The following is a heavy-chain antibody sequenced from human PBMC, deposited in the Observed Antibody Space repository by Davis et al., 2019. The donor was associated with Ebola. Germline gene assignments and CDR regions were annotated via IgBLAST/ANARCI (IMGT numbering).Heavy chain of an antibody. CDR3: ARAIAGHIVVVPVPVVYFDY. D-gene: IGHD2-2*01. CDR1: GGSISSGDYY. Sequence: PSETLSLTCTVSGGSISSGDYYWSWIRQPPGKGLEWIGYIYYSGSTYYNPSLKSRVTISVDTSKNQFSLKLSSVTAADTAVYYCARAIAGHIVVVPVPVVYFDYWGQGTLVTVSS. V-gene: IGHV4-30-4*01. J-gene: IGHJ4*02. CDR2: IYYSGST.